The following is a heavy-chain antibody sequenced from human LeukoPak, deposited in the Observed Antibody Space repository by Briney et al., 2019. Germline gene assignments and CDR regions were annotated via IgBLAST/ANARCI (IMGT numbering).Heavy chain of an antibody. V-gene: IGHV4-39*07. D-gene: IGHD1-1*01. Sequence: SETLSLTCTVSGGSISSSSYYWGWIRQPPGKGLEWIGSIYYSGSTYYNLSLKSRVTISVDTSKNQFSLKLSSVTAADTAVYYCSRERREYINSNYYYYYMDVWGKGTTVTVSS. J-gene: IGHJ6*03. CDR1: GGSISSSSYY. CDR2: IYYSGST. CDR3: SRERREYINSNYYYYYMDV.